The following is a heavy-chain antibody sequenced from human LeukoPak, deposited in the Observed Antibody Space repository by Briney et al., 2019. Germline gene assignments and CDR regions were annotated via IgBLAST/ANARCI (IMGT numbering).Heavy chain of an antibody. J-gene: IGHJ4*02. CDR2: ISGSRTYT. CDR3: ARVTFGDSIPGY. D-gene: IGHD3-10*01. Sequence: GGSLRLSCAASGFTFSDYYMTWIRQAPGKGLEWVSYISGSRTYTNYADSVKGRFTISRDNAKSSLYLQMYSLRAEDTAVYYRARVTFGDSIPGYWGQGTLVTVSS. V-gene: IGHV3-11*05. CDR1: GFTFSDYY.